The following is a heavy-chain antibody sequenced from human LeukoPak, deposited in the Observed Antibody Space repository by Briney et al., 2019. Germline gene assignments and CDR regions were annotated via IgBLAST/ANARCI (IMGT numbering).Heavy chain of an antibody. Sequence: PSETLSLTCAVYGGSFSGYYWSWIRRPPGKGLEWIGEINHSGSTNYNPSLKSRVTISVDTSKNQFPLKLSSVTAADTAVYYCARGYGDYEPFDYWGQGTLVTVSS. CDR1: GGSFSGYY. J-gene: IGHJ4*02. CDR2: INHSGST. CDR3: ARGYGDYEPFDY. D-gene: IGHD4-17*01. V-gene: IGHV4-34*01.